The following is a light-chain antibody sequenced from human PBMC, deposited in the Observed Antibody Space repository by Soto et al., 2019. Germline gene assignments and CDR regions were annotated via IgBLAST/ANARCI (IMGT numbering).Light chain of an antibody. Sequence: DIQMTQSPSTLSASVGDRVTISCRASQNINTWLAWYKQQPGKAPQLLIYKASSLESGVPSRFSGSGSGTDFTLTISSLRPDDFVTFYCQQYNDSFPTCGEGTKVEIK. CDR3: QQYNDSFPT. CDR2: KAS. CDR1: QNINTW. J-gene: IGKJ1*01. V-gene: IGKV1-5*03.